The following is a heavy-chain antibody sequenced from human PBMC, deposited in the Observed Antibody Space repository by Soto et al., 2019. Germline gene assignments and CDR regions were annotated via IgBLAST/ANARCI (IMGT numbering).Heavy chain of an antibody. CDR2: IHYSEST. J-gene: IGHJ6*02. Sequence: SETLSLTCTVSGGSISSFYWSWIRQPPGKGLEWIGFIHYSESTDYNPSLKSRVTISLDKSISTAYLQWDSLKASDTAMYYCARRLKDGNGMDVWGQGTTVTVSS. D-gene: IGHD2-21*01. CDR3: ARRLKDGNGMDV. V-gene: IGHV4-59*12. CDR1: GGSISSFY.